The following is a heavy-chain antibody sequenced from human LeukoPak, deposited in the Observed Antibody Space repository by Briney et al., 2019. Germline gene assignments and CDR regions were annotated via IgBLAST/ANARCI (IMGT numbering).Heavy chain of an antibody. CDR2: IYPGDSDT. Sequence: GESLKISCKGSGYIFTSYWIGWARQMPGKGLECMGIIYPGDSDTRYSPSFQGQVTISADKSISTAYLQWSSLTASDTAMYYCARHETGPYFDYWGQGTLVTVSS. CDR3: ARHETGPYFDY. D-gene: IGHD1-1*01. V-gene: IGHV5-51*01. J-gene: IGHJ4*02. CDR1: GYIFTSYW.